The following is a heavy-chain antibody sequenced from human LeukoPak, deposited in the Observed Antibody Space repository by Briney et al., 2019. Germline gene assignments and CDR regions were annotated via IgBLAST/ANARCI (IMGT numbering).Heavy chain of an antibody. CDR3: ARGGGYCSSISCLPLDY. CDR2: IYYSGST. CDR1: GGSISSGDYY. J-gene: IGHJ4*02. Sequence: SQTLSLTCTVSGGSISSGDYYWSWIRQPPGKGLEWIGYIYYSGSTYYNPSLKSRVTISVDTSKNQFSLKLSSVTAADTAVYYCARGGGYCSSISCLPLDYWGQGTLVTVSS. V-gene: IGHV4-30-4*08. D-gene: IGHD2-2*01.